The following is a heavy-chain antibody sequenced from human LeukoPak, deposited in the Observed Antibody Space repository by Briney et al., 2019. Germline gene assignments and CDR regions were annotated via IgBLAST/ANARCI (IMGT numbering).Heavy chain of an antibody. V-gene: IGHV4-4*02. CDR2: VHLNGRS. J-gene: IGHJ4*02. D-gene: IGHD2/OR15-2a*01. CDR1: GGSISATNW. Sequence: PSGTLSLTCDVSGGSISATNWWTWVRQPPGGGVEWIGEVHLNGRSHYSPSLESRVTMSADMSENHISLHLTSVTAADTAVYYCAREGGFYRPLDYTGPGTLVIVSS. CDR3: AREGGFYRPLDY.